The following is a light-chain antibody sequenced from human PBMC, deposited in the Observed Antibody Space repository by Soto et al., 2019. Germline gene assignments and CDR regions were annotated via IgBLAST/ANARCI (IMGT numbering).Light chain of an antibody. J-gene: IGLJ2*01. Sequence: QSVLTQPPSASGTPGQRVTISCSGSSSNIGSNYVYWYQQLPGTAPKLLIYRNNQRPSGVPDRCSGSKSGTSASLAISGLRSEDEADYYCAAWDESLSGVVFGGGTKLTVL. CDR2: RNN. V-gene: IGLV1-47*01. CDR3: AAWDESLSGVV. CDR1: SSNIGSNY.